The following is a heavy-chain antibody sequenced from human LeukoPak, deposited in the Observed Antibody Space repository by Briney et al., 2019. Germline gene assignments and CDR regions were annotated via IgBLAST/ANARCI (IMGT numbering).Heavy chain of an antibody. CDR1: GFTVSSNY. CDR3: ARGPLGDYGIDY. J-gene: IGHJ4*02. CDR2: IYSGGST. Sequence: GGPLRLSCAASGFTVSSNYMSWVRQAPGKGLEWVSVIYSGGSTYYADSVKGRFTISTHNSKNTLYLQMNSLRAEDTAVYYCARGPLGDYGIDYWGQGTLVTVSS. V-gene: IGHV3-53*04. D-gene: IGHD4-17*01.